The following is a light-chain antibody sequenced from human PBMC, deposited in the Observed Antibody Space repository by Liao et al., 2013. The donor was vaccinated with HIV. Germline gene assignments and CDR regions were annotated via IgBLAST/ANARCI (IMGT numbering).Light chain of an antibody. J-gene: IGLJ1*01. V-gene: IGLV3-25*03. CDR3: QSADSSGTFNYV. Sequence: SYELTQPPSVSVAPGKTARITCGGNNIGSKSVHWYQQKPGQAPVLVIYKDSERPSGIPERFSGSSSGTTVTLTISGVQAEDEADYYCQSADSSGTFNYVFGTGTKVTVL. CDR2: KDS. CDR1: NIGSKS.